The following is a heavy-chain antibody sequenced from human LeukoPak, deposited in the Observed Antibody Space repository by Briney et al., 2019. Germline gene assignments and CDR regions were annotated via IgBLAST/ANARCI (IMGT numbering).Heavy chain of an antibody. Sequence: SETLSLTCAVYGGSFSGYYWSWIRQPPGKGLEWIGEINHSGSTNYNPSLKSRVTISVDTSKNQFSLKLSSVTAADTAVYYCARDLDYWGQGTLVTVSS. J-gene: IGHJ4*02. CDR1: GGSFSGYY. V-gene: IGHV4-34*01. CDR3: ARDLDY. CDR2: INHSGST.